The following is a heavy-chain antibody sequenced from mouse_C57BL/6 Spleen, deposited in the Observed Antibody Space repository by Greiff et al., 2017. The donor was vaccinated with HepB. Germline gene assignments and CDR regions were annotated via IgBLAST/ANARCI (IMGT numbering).Heavy chain of an antibody. D-gene: IGHD1-1*01. CDR3: ARKNDYYEEYFDY. CDR2: IHPNSGST. CDR1: GYTFTSYW. V-gene: IGHV1-64*01. Sequence: QVQLQQPGAELVKPGASVKLSCKASGYTFTSYWMHWVKQRPGQGLEWIGMIHPNSGSTNYNEKFKSKATLTVDKSSSTAYMQLSSLTSEDSAVYYCARKNDYYEEYFDYWGQGTTLTVSS. J-gene: IGHJ2*01.